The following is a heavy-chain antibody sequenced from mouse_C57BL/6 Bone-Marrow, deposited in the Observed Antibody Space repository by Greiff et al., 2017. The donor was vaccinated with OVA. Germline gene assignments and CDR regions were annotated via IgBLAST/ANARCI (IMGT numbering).Heavy chain of an antibody. Sequence: EVKVEESGGGLVKPGGSLKLSCAASGFTFSSYAMSWVRQTPEKRLEWVATISDGGSCTYYPDNVKGRFTISRDNAKNNLYLQMSRLKSEDTARYYCARVALGLAYWGQGTLATVSA. V-gene: IGHV5-4*03. CDR3: ARVALGLAY. J-gene: IGHJ3*01. CDR1: GFTFSSYA. CDR2: ISDGGSCT.